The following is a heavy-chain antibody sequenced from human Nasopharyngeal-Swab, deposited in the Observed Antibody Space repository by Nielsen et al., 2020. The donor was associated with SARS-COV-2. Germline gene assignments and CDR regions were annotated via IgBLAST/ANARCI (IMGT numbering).Heavy chain of an antibody. CDR3: ARGFEYGSGSYYRTYYYYYIDV. CDR1: GGSISSYY. Sequence: SETLSLTCTVSGGSISSYYWSWIRQPPGKGLEWIGYIYYSGSTNYNPSLKSRVTISVDTSKNQFSLKLSSVTAADTAVYYCARGFEYGSGSYYRTYYYYYIDVWGKGTSVTVSS. V-gene: IGHV4-59*01. J-gene: IGHJ6*03. CDR2: IYYSGST. D-gene: IGHD3-10*01.